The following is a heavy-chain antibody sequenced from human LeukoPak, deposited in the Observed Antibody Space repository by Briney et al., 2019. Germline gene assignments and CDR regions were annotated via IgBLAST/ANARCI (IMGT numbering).Heavy chain of an antibody. CDR2: ISWNSGSI. V-gene: IGHV3-9*01. CDR3: AKVEGGSYYYDSSGYYDY. CDR1: GFTFGSYG. J-gene: IGHJ4*02. D-gene: IGHD3-22*01. Sequence: PGRSLRLSCAASGFTFGSYGMPWVRQAPGKGLEWVSGISWNSGSIGYADSVKGRFTISRDNAKNSLYLQMNSLRAEDTALYYCAKVEGGSYYYDSSGYYDYWGQGTLVTVSS.